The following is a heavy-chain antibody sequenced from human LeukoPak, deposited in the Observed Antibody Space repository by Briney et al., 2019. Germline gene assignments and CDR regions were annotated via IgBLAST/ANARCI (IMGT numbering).Heavy chain of an antibody. Sequence: GGSLRLSCAVSGVSINNYWMHWVRQAPGKGLVWVSRINTDGRSTTYADSVKGRFTISRDNAKNTLYLQVNSLTVEDTAIYYCTINRDPGAYGKFDPWGQGTLVTVSS. CDR2: INTDGRST. J-gene: IGHJ5*02. D-gene: IGHD3-16*01. CDR1: GVSINNYW. V-gene: IGHV3-74*03. CDR3: TINRDPGAYGKFDP.